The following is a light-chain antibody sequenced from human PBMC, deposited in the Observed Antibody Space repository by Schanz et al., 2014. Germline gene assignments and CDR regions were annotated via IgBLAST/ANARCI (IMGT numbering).Light chain of an antibody. CDR2: DAS. V-gene: IGKV1-5*01. CDR1: HTISSW. CDR3: QQYNSYPWT. J-gene: IGKJ1*01. Sequence: DIQMTQSPSTLTASVGDRVTITCRASHTISSWLAWYQQKPGEAPNLLIYDASSLESGVPSRFSGSGSGTEFTLTISSLQPDDFATYYCQQYNSYPWTFGQGTKVEIK.